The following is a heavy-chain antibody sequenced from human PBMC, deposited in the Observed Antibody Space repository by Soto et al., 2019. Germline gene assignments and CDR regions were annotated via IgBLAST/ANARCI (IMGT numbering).Heavy chain of an antibody. J-gene: IGHJ4*02. D-gene: IGHD3-9*01. CDR1: GGSISSYY. CDR3: ARGYDILTGYTTLFDY. V-gene: IGHV4-59*01. CDR2: IYYSGST. Sequence: QVQLQESGPGLVKPSDTLSLTCTVSGGSISSYYWSWIRQPPGKGLEWIGYIYYSGSTNYNPSLKSRVTISVDTSKNQFSLKLSSVTAADTAVYYCARGYDILTGYTTLFDYWGQGTLVTVSS.